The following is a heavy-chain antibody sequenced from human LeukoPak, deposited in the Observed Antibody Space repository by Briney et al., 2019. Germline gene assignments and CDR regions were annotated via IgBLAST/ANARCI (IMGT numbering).Heavy chain of an antibody. V-gene: IGHV3-74*01. CDR1: GFTFSSYW. J-gene: IGHJ4*02. D-gene: IGHD3-10*01. Sequence: QPGGSLRLSCAASGFTFSSYWMHWVRQAPGKGLVWVSRINRDGSSANYADSVKGRFTISRDNAKNTLFLQMNSLRAEDTAVYYCARDYYGSGSYDWGQGTLVTVSS. CDR3: ARDYYGSGSYD. CDR2: INRDGSSA.